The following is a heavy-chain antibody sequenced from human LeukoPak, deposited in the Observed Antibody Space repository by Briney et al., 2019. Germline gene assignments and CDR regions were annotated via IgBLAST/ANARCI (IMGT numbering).Heavy chain of an antibody. D-gene: IGHD3-10*01. Sequence: GGSLRLSCQASGFTFSDYAMSWVRQAPGKGLEWVSSINPDGGSFFADSVKGRFTISRDDSRSVVYLQMNALSAEDTAVYYCARSGVATCHYWGQGILVAVSS. CDR3: ARSGVATCHY. J-gene: IGHJ4*02. V-gene: IGHV3-23*01. CDR1: GFTFSDYA. CDR2: INPDGGS.